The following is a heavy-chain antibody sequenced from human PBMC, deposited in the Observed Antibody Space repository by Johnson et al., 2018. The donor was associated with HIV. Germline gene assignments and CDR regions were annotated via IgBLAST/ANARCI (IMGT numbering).Heavy chain of an antibody. J-gene: IGHJ3*01. CDR2: LNRNGGST. CDR3: AKDFAGSGWFF. Sequence: VQLVESGGGVVQPGRSLRLSCAASGFTFDYYGMSWVRQAPGRGLEWVSGLNRNGGSTGYADSVKGRFTISRDNTKNSLNLQMNSLRPEDTALYYCAKDFAGSGWFFWGQGTMVTVSS. D-gene: IGHD6-19*01. V-gene: IGHV3-20*04. CDR1: GFTFDYYG.